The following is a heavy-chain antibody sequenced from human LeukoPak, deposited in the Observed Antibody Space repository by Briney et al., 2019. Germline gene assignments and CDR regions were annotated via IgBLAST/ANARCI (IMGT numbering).Heavy chain of an antibody. Sequence: GASAKVSCKVSGYTLSELSMHWVRQSPEEGLEWMGSFDPRDGETVYAQKFQGRVTMTEDTSTDTGYMELRSLRSDDTAIYYCTLPGPTGSSDYWGQGTVVSVSS. V-gene: IGHV1-24*01. J-gene: IGHJ4*02. D-gene: IGHD1-1*01. CDR3: TLPGPTGSSDY. CDR1: GYTLSELS. CDR2: FDPRDGET.